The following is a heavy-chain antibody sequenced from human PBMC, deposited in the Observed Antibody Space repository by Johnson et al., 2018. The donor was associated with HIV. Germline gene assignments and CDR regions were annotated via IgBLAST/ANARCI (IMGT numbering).Heavy chain of an antibody. CDR1: GFTFSDYY. D-gene: IGHD3-22*01. CDR3: AKDHVKVVNDAFDI. J-gene: IGHJ3*02. Sequence: VQLVESGGGLVQPGGSLRLSCAASGFTFSDYYMSWIRQAPGKGLEWVAFIRNDGINKYYPDSVKGRFTISRDNSKNTLYLQMNSLRAEDTAVYYCAKDHVKVVNDAFDIWGQGTMVTVSS. V-gene: IGHV3-30*02. CDR2: IRNDGINK.